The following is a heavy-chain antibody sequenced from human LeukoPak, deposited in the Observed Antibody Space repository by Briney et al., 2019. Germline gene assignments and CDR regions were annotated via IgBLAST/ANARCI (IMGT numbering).Heavy chain of an antibody. V-gene: IGHV4-34*01. J-gene: IGHJ4*02. Sequence: PSETLSLTCAVYGGSFSGYYWSWIRQPPGKGLEWIGSIYHSGSTYYNPSLKSRVTISVDTSKNQFSLKLSSVTAADTAVYYCARAGRGHDYWGQGTLVTVSS. CDR1: GGSFSGYY. CDR2: IYHSGST. CDR3: ARAGRGHDY. D-gene: IGHD3-10*01.